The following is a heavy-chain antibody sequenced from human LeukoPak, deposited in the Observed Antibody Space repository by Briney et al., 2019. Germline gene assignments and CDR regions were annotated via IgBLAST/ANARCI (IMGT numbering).Heavy chain of an antibody. CDR2: ISSSGNTI. Sequence: GGSLRLSCAASGFPLSNYWMTWVRQAPGKGLEWVSYISSSGNTIYYADSVKGRFTISRDNAKKSLYLQMNSLRAEDTAVYYCASHSSSLDYWGQGTLVTVSS. J-gene: IGHJ4*02. CDR3: ASHSSSLDY. CDR1: GFPLSNYW. V-gene: IGHV3-48*04. D-gene: IGHD6-6*01.